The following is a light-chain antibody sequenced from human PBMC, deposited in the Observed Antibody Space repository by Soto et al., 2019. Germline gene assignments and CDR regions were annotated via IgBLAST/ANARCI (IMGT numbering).Light chain of an antibody. CDR2: AAS. V-gene: IGKV1-39*01. CDR3: QQSYSTPQT. J-gene: IGKJ1*01. Sequence: DIQMTQSPSSLSASVGDSATITCQASQDIGEYLSWCQQKRGQAPKLXIFAASNLATGVPARFSASGAGPDCTRTISSLQPEDFTTYYCQQSYSTPQTFCQGTKVDSK. CDR1: QDIGEY.